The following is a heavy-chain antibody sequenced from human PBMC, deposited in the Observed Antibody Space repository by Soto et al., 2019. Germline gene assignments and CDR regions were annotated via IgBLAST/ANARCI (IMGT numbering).Heavy chain of an antibody. V-gene: IGHV3-30-3*01. D-gene: IGHD3-16*01. J-gene: IGHJ4*02. Sequence: QVQLVESGGGVVQPGRSLRLSCAASGFTFSSYAMHWVRRAPGKGLEWMAVMSYDGSNKYYADSVKGRFTISRDNSKNPLYLQMNSLRPEATALYYCARDGGAYWGQGTLVIVSS. CDR2: MSYDGSNK. CDR3: ARDGGAY. CDR1: GFTFSSYA.